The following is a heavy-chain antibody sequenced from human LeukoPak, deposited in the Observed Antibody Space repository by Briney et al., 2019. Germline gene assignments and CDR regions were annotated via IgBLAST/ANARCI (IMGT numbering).Heavy chain of an antibody. CDR3: ARVGGFGANYYYYYMDV. Sequence: SETLSLTCTVSGGSLSSYYWSWIRQPPGKGLEWIGYIYYSGSTNYNPSLKSRVTISVDTSKNQFSLKLSSVTAADTAVYYCARVGGFGANYYYYYMDVWGKGTTVTVSS. D-gene: IGHD3-3*01. J-gene: IGHJ6*03. CDR1: GGSLSSYY. V-gene: IGHV4-59*01. CDR2: IYYSGST.